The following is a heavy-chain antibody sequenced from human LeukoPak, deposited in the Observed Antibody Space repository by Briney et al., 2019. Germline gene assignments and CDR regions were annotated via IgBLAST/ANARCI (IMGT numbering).Heavy chain of an antibody. CDR2: ISSSSINI. V-gene: IGHV3-48*04. CDR3: ARIASEDY. CDR1: GISFSAYS. J-gene: IGHJ4*02. Sequence: GGSLRLSCEASGISFSAYSMYWFRQASGKGLEWVSYISSSSINIKYADSLKGRFTVSRDNAKNSLHLQMNSLRAEDTAVYYCARIASEDYWGQGTLVTVSS.